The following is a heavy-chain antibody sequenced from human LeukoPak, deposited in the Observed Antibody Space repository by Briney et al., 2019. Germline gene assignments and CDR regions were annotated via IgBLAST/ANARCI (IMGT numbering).Heavy chain of an antibody. V-gene: IGHV3-23*01. J-gene: IGHJ4*02. CDR2: ISGSGGST. D-gene: IGHD3-22*01. Sequence: PGGSLRLSCAASGFTFSSYAMSWVRQAPGKGLEWVLAISGSGGSTYYADSVKGRFTISRDNSKNTLYLQMNSLRAEDTAVYYCAKDNYYDSSGLYTDYWGQGTLVTVSS. CDR3: AKDNYYDSSGLYTDY. CDR1: GFTFSSYA.